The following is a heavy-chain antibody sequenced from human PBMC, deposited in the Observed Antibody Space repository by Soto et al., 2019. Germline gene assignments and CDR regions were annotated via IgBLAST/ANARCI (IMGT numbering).Heavy chain of an antibody. D-gene: IGHD3-10*01. V-gene: IGHV3-7*05. CDR2: IKQDGSEM. CDR3: ARDRGWGLRYFDL. J-gene: IGHJ2*01. Sequence: GGSLRLSCAASGFTFSSYWMSWVRQAPGKGLEWVANIKQDGSEMYYVDSVKGRFTISRDNAENSLYLQMNSLRAEDTAVYYCARDRGWGLRYFDLWGRGTLVTVSS. CDR1: GFTFSSYW.